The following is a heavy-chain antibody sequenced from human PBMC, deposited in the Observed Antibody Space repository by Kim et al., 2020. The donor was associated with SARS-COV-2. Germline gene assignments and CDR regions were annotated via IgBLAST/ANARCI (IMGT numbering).Heavy chain of an antibody. CDR2: IKQDGSEK. J-gene: IGHJ5*02. Sequence: GGSLRLSCAASGFTFSSYWMSWVRQAPGKGLEWVANIKQDGSEKYYVDSVKGRFTISRDNAKNSLYLQMNSLRAEDTAVYYCARDGRLRYFDWDINWFDPWGQGTLVTVSS. D-gene: IGHD3-9*01. V-gene: IGHV3-7*01. CDR1: GFTFSSYW. CDR3: ARDGRLRYFDWDINWFDP.